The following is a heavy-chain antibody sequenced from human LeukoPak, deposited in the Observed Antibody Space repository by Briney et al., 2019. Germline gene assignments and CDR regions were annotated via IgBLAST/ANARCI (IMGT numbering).Heavy chain of an antibody. CDR3: AKLQQWLDDAFDI. D-gene: IGHD6-19*01. Sequence: GGSLRLSCAASGFTFANYAMSWVRQAPGKGLEWVSVISGGGGSTFFADSVKGRFTISRDNSKNTLYLQMSSLRAEDTAVYYCAKLQQWLDDAFDIWGQGTMVTVSS. CDR1: GFTFANYA. V-gene: IGHV3-23*01. J-gene: IGHJ3*02. CDR2: ISGGGGST.